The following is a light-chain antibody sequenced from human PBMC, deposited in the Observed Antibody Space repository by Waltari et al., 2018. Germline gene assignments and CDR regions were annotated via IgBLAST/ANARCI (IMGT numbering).Light chain of an antibody. J-gene: IGKJ4*01. CDR2: GAS. CDR3: QQYDDWPLT. CDR1: QSVSSE. Sequence: ETVMTQSPGTLSVSPGDRVTLSCMASQSVSSELAWYQQKPGQSPRLLIYGASTRVTSIPARFSGSGSGTEFTLTISSLQSEDFAVYYCQQYDDWPLTFGGGTQVEIK. V-gene: IGKV3-15*01.